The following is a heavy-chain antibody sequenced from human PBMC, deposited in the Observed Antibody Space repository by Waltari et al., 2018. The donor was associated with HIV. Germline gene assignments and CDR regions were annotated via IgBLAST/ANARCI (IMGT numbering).Heavy chain of an antibody. Sequence: QVQLVESGGGVVHPGRSLRLSCAACGFTSSGSDMPWVRQAPGKGLEWVAVISYDGGNKYYADSVKGRFTISRDNSKNTLYLQMNSLRAEDTAVYYCAKVKPDYGDYLYYFDYWGQGTLATVSS. CDR1: GFTSSGSD. D-gene: IGHD4-17*01. CDR2: ISYDGGNK. J-gene: IGHJ4*02. CDR3: AKVKPDYGDYLYYFDY. V-gene: IGHV3-30*18.